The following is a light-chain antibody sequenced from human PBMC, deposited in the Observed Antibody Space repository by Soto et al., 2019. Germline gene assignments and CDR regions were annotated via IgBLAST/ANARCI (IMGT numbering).Light chain of an antibody. V-gene: IGLV1-40*01. CDR1: SSSIGAGYD. J-gene: IGLJ1*01. CDR3: QSSDSSLNV. CDR2: GNS. Sequence: QSVLTQPPSVSGAPGQRVTISCTGSSSSIGAGYDVHWYQQLPGTAPKLLIYGNSNRPSGVPDRFSGSKSDTSASLAITGLQAEDEADYYCQSSDSSLNVFGTGTKVTVL.